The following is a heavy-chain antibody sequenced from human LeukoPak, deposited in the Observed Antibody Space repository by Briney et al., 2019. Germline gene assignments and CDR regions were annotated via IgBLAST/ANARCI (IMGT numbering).Heavy chain of an antibody. Sequence: GASVKVSCKASGGTFSSYAISWVRQAPGQGLEWMGRIIPILGIANYAQKFQGRVTITADKSTSTAYMELSSLRSEDTAVYYCARATVGSGYYADSYYYYGMDVWGQGTTVTVSS. CDR1: GGTFSSYA. J-gene: IGHJ6*02. V-gene: IGHV1-69*04. D-gene: IGHD3-3*01. CDR3: ARATVGSGYYADSYYYYGMDV. CDR2: IIPILGIA.